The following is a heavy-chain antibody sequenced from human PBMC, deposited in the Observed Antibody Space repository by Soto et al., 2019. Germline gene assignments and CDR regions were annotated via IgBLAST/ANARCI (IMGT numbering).Heavy chain of an antibody. V-gene: IGHV3-74*01. J-gene: IGHJ4*01. CDR2: INTDGTTT. CDR3: AREGSSGSDGRYVFDS. Sequence: GGSLRLSCAVSGFTFSSYWMHWVRQAPGKGLVWVSRINTDGTTTTYADSVKGRFTISRDNAKNTLYLQMNSLRAEDTAVYYYAREGSSGSDGRYVFDSWGQGTPVNVAS. CDR1: GFTFSSYW. D-gene: IGHD1-26*01.